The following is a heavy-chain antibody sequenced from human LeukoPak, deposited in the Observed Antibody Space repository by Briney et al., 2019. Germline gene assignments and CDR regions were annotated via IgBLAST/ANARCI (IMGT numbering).Heavy chain of an antibody. Sequence: SETLSLTCTVSGGSISSSSYYWGWIRQPPGKGLEWIGSIYYSGSTYYNPSLKSRVTISVDTSKNQFSLKLSSVTAADTAVYYCARQTPYDILTGYYVDWFDPWGQGTLVTVSS. CDR2: IYYSGST. CDR1: GGSISSSSYY. V-gene: IGHV4-39*01. CDR3: ARQTPYDILTGYYVDWFDP. J-gene: IGHJ5*02. D-gene: IGHD3-9*01.